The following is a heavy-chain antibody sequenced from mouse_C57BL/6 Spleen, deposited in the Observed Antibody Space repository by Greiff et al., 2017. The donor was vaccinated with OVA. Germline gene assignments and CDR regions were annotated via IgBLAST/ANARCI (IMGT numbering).Heavy chain of an antibody. CDR2: INYDGSST. CDR3: AREGVLTLDY. Sequence: DVQLQESEGGLVQPGSSMKLSCTASGFTFSDYYMAWVRQVPEKGLEWVANINYDGSSTYYLDSLKSRFIISRDNAKNILYLQMSSLKSEDTATYYCAREGVLTLDYWGQGTTLTVSS. J-gene: IGHJ2*01. D-gene: IGHD4-1*01. CDR1: GFTFSDYY. V-gene: IGHV5-16*01.